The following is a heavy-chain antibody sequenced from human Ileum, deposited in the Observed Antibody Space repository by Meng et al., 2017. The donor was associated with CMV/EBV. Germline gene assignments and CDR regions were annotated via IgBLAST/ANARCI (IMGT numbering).Heavy chain of an antibody. V-gene: IGHV4-34*01. J-gene: IGHJ6*02. CDR2: INHSGSS. Sequence: SETLSLTCAAYGESFSGFYWSWIRQPPGKGLEWIGEINHSGSSSYNPSLKSRVIMSVDTSKNQFSLKLNSVTAADTAVYYCARLRTSRYYYDAMDVWGQGTMVTVSS. CDR1: GESFSGFY. CDR3: ARLRTSRYYYDAMDV. D-gene: IGHD1-14*01.